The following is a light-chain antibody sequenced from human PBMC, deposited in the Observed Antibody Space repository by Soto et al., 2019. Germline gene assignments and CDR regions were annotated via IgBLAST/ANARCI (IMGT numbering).Light chain of an antibody. J-gene: IGKJ3*01. CDR1: QSISSCY. CDR3: QQYGSSRFT. V-gene: IGKV3-20*01. CDR2: GAS. Sequence: EIVLTQSPGTLSLSPGERATLSCRASQSISSCYLAWYQQKPGQAPRLLVYGASSRATRIPDRFSVSGSGTDFTLTISRLEPEDFAVYYCQQYGSSRFTFGPVTKVDIK.